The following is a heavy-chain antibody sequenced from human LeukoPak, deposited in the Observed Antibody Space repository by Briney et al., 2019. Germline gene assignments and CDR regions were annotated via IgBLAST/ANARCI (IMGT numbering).Heavy chain of an antibody. D-gene: IGHD1-14*01. J-gene: IGHJ4*02. CDR1: GGSISGGDYY. CDR2: IYYSGST. CDR3: ARDLSVPWEPPPIDY. Sequence: SETLSLTCAVSGGSISGGDYYWSWIRQPPGKGLEWIGYIYYSGSTYYNPSLKSRVTISVDTSKNQFSLKLSSVTAADTAVYYCARDLSVPWEPPPIDYWGQGTLVTVSS. V-gene: IGHV4-30-4*01.